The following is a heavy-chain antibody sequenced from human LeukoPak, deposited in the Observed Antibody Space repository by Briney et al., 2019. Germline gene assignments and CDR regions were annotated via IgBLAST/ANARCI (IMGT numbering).Heavy chain of an antibody. D-gene: IGHD3-22*01. Sequence: SVKVSCKASGGTFSSYAISWVRQAPGQGLEWMGRIIPILGIANYAQKFQGRVTITADKSASTAYMELSSLRSEDTAVYYCARAPNPYYYDSSGYYWDDAFDIWGQGTMVTVSS. J-gene: IGHJ3*02. CDR2: IIPILGIA. V-gene: IGHV1-69*04. CDR1: GGTFSSYA. CDR3: ARAPNPYYYDSSGYYWDDAFDI.